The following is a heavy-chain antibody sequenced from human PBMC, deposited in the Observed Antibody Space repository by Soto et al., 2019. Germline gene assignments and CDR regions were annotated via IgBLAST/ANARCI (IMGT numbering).Heavy chain of an antibody. CDR2: MSSYGSNT. CDR3: TKSHSTALVPYYFDY. D-gene: IGHD5-18*01. J-gene: IGHJ4*02. V-gene: IGHV3-30*18. Sequence: QVRLVESGGGVVQPGTSLRLSCAASGFTFSSYAIHWVRQAPGKGLEWVAFMSSYGSNTFYADSVRGRFTVSRDNSKSTLYLQMNGLMPEDTALYYCTKSHSTALVPYYFDYWGQGTLVTVSS. CDR1: GFTFSSYA.